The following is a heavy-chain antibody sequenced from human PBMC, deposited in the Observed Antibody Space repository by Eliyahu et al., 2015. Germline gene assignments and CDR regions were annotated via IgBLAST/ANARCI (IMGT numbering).Heavy chain of an antibody. J-gene: IGHJ4*02. CDR3: ARAAAAGTPRANQFDY. V-gene: IGHV4-4*02. CDR1: GGXISSSNW. Sequence: QVQLQESGPGLVKPSGTLSLTCAVSGGXISSSNWWXWXRQPPGKGLEGXGEIYHSGSTNYNPXLKSRVTISVDKSKNQFSLKLSSVTAADTAVYYCARAAAAGTPRANQFDYWGQGTLVTVSS. D-gene: IGHD6-13*01. CDR2: IYHSGST.